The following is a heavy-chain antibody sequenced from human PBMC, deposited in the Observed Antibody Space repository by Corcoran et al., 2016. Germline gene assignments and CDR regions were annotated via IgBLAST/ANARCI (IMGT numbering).Heavy chain of an antibody. CDR3: ARAYTAMVKFDY. V-gene: IGHV1-69*01. Sequence: QVQLVQSGAEVKKPGSSVEVSCKASGGTFSSYAISWVRQAPGQGLEWMGGIIPIFGTANYAQKFQGRVTMTADESTSTAYMELSSLRSEDTAVYYCARAYTAMVKFDYWGQGTLVTVSS. D-gene: IGHD5-18*01. CDR2: IIPIFGTA. CDR1: GGTFSSYA. J-gene: IGHJ4*02.